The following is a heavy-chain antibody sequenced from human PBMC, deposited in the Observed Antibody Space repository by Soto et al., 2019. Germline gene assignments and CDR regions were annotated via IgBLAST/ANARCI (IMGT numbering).Heavy chain of an antibody. CDR1: GFTFRSYA. D-gene: IGHD5-18*01. CDR2: ISYNENKR. Sequence: QVPLVESGGGVVQPGRSLRLSCAASGFTFRSYAMHWVRQAPGKGLEWVATISYNENKRYYTDSVKGRFTISRDNSKNTLYLQVNSLRAEDTAVYYCARAMDTAMTSKDNWFDPWGQGTLVTVSS. CDR3: ARAMDTAMTSKDNWFDP. J-gene: IGHJ5*02. V-gene: IGHV3-30-3*01.